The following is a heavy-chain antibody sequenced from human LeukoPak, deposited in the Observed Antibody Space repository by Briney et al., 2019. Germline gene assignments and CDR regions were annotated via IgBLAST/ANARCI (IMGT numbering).Heavy chain of an antibody. CDR2: IYSGGST. J-gene: IGHJ4*02. D-gene: IGHD6-19*01. CDR3: AKDQTVAVAGPFDN. V-gene: IGHV3-53*01. Sequence: PGGSLRLSCAASGFTVSSNYMSWVRQAPGKGLEWVSVIYSGGSTYYADSVKGRFTISRDNSKTTLYLHMDSLRVEDTAVYYCAKDQTVAVAGPFDNWGQGTLVTVSS. CDR1: GFTVSSNY.